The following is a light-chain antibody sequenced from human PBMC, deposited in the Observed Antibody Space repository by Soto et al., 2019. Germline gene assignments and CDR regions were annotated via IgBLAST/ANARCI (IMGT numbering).Light chain of an antibody. Sequence: QSALTQPASVSGSPGQSITISCTGTSGDVGSYNLVSWYQQHPGKAPKLMIYEGSKRPSGVSNRFSGSKSGSTASLTISGLQAEDEAVYYCCSYARSSTYVFGSGTKLTVL. CDR2: EGS. V-gene: IGLV2-23*01. CDR1: SGDVGSYNL. CDR3: CSYARSSTYV. J-gene: IGLJ1*01.